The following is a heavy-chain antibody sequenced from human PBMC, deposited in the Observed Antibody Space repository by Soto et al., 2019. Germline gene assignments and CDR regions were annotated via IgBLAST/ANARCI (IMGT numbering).Heavy chain of an antibody. J-gene: IGHJ3*02. CDR2: INPNNGVT. CDR3: ARVQLELMRDAFDI. D-gene: IGHD1-1*01. Sequence: ASVKVSCKASGYTFTGSSLHWVRQAPGQRLEWMGWINPNNGVTNYAQKFQGRVAMTRDTSISTAYMELSRLTSGDTAVYYCARVQLELMRDAFDIWGQGTMVTV. CDR1: GYTFTGSS. V-gene: IGHV1-2*02.